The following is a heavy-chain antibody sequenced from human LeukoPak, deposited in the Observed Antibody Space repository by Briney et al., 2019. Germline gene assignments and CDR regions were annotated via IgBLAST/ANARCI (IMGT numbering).Heavy chain of an antibody. CDR3: ARDRDGYNFGFGY. Sequence: GGSLRLSCAASGFTFSGYEMNWVRQAPGKGLEWVSYISSSGSTIYYADSVKGRFTISRDNAKNSLYLQMNSLRAEDTAVYYCARDRDGYNFGFGYWGQGTLVTVSS. V-gene: IGHV3-48*03. CDR2: ISSSGSTI. CDR1: GFTFSGYE. D-gene: IGHD5-24*01. J-gene: IGHJ4*02.